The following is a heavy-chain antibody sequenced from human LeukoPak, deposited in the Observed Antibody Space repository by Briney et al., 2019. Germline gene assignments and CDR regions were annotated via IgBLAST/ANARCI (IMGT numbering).Heavy chain of an antibody. V-gene: IGHV4-39*01. CDR2: IYYSGST. Sequence: KPSETLSLTCTVSGGSISSSSYYWGWIRQPPGKGLEWIGSIYYSGSTYYNPSLKSRVTISVDTSKYQFSLKLSSVTAADMAVYYCARGYKNYYYDSSGCFDYWGQGTLVTVSS. J-gene: IGHJ4*02. CDR1: GGSISSSSYY. D-gene: IGHD3-22*01. CDR3: ARGYKNYYYDSSGCFDY.